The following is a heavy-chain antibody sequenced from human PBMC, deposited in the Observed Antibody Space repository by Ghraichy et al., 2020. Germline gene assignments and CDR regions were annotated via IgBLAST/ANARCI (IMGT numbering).Heavy chain of an antibody. V-gene: IGHV1-2*06. J-gene: IGHJ6*03. CDR2: INPNSGGT. CDR1: GYTFTGYY. CDR3: ASQQQLVHGPRSTIDYYYYYYMDV. D-gene: IGHD6-13*01. Sequence: ASVKVSCKASGYTFTGYYMHWVRQAPGQGLEWMGRINPNSGGTNYAQKFQGRVTMTRDTSISTAYMELSRLRSDDTAVYYCASQQQLVHGPRSTIDYYYYYYMDVWCKGTTVTVSS.